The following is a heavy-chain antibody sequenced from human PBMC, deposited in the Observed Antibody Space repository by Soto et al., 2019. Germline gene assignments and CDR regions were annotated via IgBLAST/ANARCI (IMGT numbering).Heavy chain of an antibody. CDR1: GASVSTEGYY. J-gene: IGHJ6*02. CDR2: VYHSGIT. D-gene: IGHD6-19*01. CDR3: ARLRRLAAVANYYYHSMDV. V-gene: IGHV4-61*08. Sequence: QVQLQESGPGLVKPSETLSLTCTVSGASVSTEGYYWSWIRQPPGKGLEWIGYVYHSGITNYNPSLKSRVTTSVDTSKNQVSLRLYSVTAADMGVYYCARLRRLAAVANYYYHSMDVWGQGTTVTVSS.